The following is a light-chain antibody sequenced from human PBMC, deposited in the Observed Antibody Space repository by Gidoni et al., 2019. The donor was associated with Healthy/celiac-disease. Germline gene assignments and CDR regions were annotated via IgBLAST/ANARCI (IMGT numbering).Light chain of an antibody. CDR3: SSYTSSSPWV. J-gene: IGLJ3*02. CDR2: DVS. CDR1: SSDVGGYNY. Sequence: QSALTQPASVSGSPGPSITISCTGTSSDVGGYNYVSWYQQHPGKAPKLMIYDVSNRTSGVSKRCSGSKSGNTASLTISGLQAEDEADYYCSSYTSSSPWVFGGGTKLTVL. V-gene: IGLV2-14*01.